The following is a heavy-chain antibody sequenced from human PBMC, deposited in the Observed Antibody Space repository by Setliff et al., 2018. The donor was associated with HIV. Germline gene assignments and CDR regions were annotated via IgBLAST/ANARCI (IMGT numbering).Heavy chain of an antibody. D-gene: IGHD3-22*01. CDR2: IYYRGST. Sequence: PSETLSLTCNVSGGSIRSSSYYWGWIRQPPGKGLEWIGTIYYRGSTYYNPSLKSRVTISVDTSKNQFSLNLSPVTAADTAVYYCARGRSRYYYDGSGYYVDYWGQGTLVTVSS. CDR1: GGSIRSSSYY. J-gene: IGHJ4*02. CDR3: ARGRSRYYYDGSGYYVDY. V-gene: IGHV4-39*01.